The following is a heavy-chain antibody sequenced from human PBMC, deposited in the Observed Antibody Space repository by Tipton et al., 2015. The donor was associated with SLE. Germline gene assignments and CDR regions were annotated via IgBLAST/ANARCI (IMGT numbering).Heavy chain of an antibody. Sequence: TLSLTCTVSGGSIRTHYWSWIRQPAGKGLEWIGYIYSSGTTNYKPSLKSRVTISVDTSKNHFSLKLSSVTAADTAVYYCARVAVVTPRHAIDIWGQGTVVTVSS. V-gene: IGHV4-4*08. CDR1: GGSIRTHY. D-gene: IGHD4-23*01. CDR3: ARVAVVTPRHAIDI. J-gene: IGHJ3*02. CDR2: IYSSGTT.